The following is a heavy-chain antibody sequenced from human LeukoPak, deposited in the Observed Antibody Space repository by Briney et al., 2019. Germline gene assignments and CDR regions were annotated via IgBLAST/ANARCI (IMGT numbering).Heavy chain of an antibody. Sequence: SETLSLTCTVSGYSISSDYYWGWIRQPPGKGLEWIGSIYHSGGTYYNQSLKSRVTISVDTSKNQFSLKLSSVTAADTAVYYCARDDYYGSGKGGFDPWGQGTLVTVSS. V-gene: IGHV4-38-2*02. J-gene: IGHJ5*02. CDR3: ARDDYYGSGKGGFDP. D-gene: IGHD3-10*01. CDR1: GYSISSDYY. CDR2: IYHSGGT.